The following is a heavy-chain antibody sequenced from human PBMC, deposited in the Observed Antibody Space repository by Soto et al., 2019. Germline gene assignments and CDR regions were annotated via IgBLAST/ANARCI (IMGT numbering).Heavy chain of an antibody. Sequence: GGSLRLSCAASGFSFSSYGMHWVRQAPDKGLEWVAVISYDVTNKYYADSVKGRFTISRDNSKNTLYLQMNSLRAEDTAVYYCAKDLRIAVAGTDYFDSWGQGTLVTVSS. V-gene: IGHV3-30*18. CDR2: ISYDVTNK. CDR1: GFSFSSYG. D-gene: IGHD6-19*01. CDR3: AKDLRIAVAGTDYFDS. J-gene: IGHJ4*02.